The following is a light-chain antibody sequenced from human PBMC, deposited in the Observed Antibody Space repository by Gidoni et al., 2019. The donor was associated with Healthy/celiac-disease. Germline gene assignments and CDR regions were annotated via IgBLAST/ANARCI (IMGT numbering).Light chain of an antibody. CDR3: QQYGSSNRA. V-gene: IGKV3-20*01. CDR2: GAS. J-gene: IGKJ1*01. Sequence: EIVLTQSPGTLSLSPGERATLSCRDSQSVSSSYFAWYQQKPGQAPRLLIYGASSRATGIPDRFSGRGSGTDFTLTISRLEPEDFAVYYCQQYGSSNRAFGQGTKVEIK. CDR1: QSVSSSY.